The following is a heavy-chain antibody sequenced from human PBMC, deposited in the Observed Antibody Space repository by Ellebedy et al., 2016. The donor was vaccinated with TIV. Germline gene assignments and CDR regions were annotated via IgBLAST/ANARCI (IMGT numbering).Heavy chain of an antibody. D-gene: IGHD4-17*01. J-gene: IGHJ3*01. V-gene: IGHV3-48*04. CDR2: ISSSGSTI. Sequence: GESLKISCAASGFTFSSYAMSWVRQAPGKGLEWVSYISSSGSTIYYADSVKGRFTISRDNAKNSLYLQMNSLRAEDTAVYFCARVFLTFGDSNDAFDLWGQGTLVIVSS. CDR3: ARVFLTFGDSNDAFDL. CDR1: GFTFSSYA.